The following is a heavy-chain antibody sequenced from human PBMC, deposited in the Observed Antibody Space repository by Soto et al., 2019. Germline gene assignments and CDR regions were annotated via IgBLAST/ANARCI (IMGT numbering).Heavy chain of an antibody. CDR3: TRKYLPYYGSGSTYGMDV. V-gene: IGHV4-59*12. Sequence: PENLALAYPVYVVSLSSYYRCWVWSPPVKGLECIGYIYYSGSTNYNPSLKSRVTISVDTSKNQFSLKLSSVTAADTALYYCTRKYLPYYGSGSTYGMDVRGQRTTVTVS. CDR2: IYYSGST. J-gene: IGHJ6*02. CDR1: VVSLSSYY. D-gene: IGHD3-10*01.